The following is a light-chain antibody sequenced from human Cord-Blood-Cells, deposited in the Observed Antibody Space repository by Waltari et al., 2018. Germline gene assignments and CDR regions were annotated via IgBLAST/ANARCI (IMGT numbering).Light chain of an antibody. CDR3: CSYAGSYTYV. V-gene: IGLV2-11*01. CDR2: DVS. Sequence: QSPLTQPRSVSGSPGQSVTIPCPGTSSDVGGYNYVSWYQQHPGKAPKLMIYDVSKRPSGVPDRFSGSKSGNTASLTISGLQAEDEADYYCCSYAGSYTYVFGTGTKVTVL. J-gene: IGLJ1*01. CDR1: SSDVGGYNY.